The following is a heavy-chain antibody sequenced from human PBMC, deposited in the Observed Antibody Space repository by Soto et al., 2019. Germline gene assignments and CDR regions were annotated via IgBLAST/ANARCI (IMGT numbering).Heavy chain of an antibody. Sequence: ASVKVSCKASGYTFITYDIHWVRQATGQGLEWMGWMNPYNGNAGYAQKFQGRVTMTRNTSISTAYMELSSLRSEDTAVYFCASVPLSYTNTDYLEHWGQGTLVTVSS. J-gene: IGHJ4*02. D-gene: IGHD3-16*01. CDR1: GYTFITYD. CDR2: MNPYNGNA. CDR3: ASVPLSYTNTDYLEH. V-gene: IGHV1-8*01.